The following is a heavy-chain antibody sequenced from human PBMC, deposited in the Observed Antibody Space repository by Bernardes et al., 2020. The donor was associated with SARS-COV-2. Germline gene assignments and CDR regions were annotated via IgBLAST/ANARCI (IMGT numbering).Heavy chain of an antibody. V-gene: IGHV4-31*03. CDR1: GGSISSCGYY. CDR3: ARGVPIKIFGVVTSIGYCVY. Sequence: SETLSLTCTVSGGSISSCGYYWSWIRQHPGKGLEWIGYIYYSGSTYYNPSLKSRVTISVYTSKNQFSLKLSSVTAADTAVYYCARGVPIKIFGVVTSIGYCVYWGQGTLGTVSS. J-gene: IGHJ4*02. CDR2: IYYSGST. D-gene: IGHD3-3*01.